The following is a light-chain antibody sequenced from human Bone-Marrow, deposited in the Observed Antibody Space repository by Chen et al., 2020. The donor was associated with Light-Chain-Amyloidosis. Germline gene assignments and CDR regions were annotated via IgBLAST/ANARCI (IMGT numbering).Light chain of an antibody. J-gene: IGLJ2*01. V-gene: IGLV1-40*01. Sequence: QSVLTQPPSVSGAPGQRGSISCSGSDSNIGANFDVHWYQQFPETAPKLLIFGNNNRPSGVPDRFSASKSGTSASLAITGLQADDEAEYFCQSFDNRLNAVLFGGGTKLTVL. CDR3: QSFDNRLNAVL. CDR2: GNN. CDR1: DSNIGANFD.